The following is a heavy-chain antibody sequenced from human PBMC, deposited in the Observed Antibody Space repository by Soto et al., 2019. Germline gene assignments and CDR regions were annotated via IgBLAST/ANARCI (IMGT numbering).Heavy chain of an antibody. CDR2: INPNSGGT. Sequence: ASVKVSCKASGYTFTGYYMHWGRQAPGQGLEWMGWINPNSGGTNYAQKFQGRVTMTRDTSISTAYMELSRLRSDDTAVYYCARDWGIAAAGTGYFQHWGQGTLVTVSS. V-gene: IGHV1-2*02. D-gene: IGHD6-13*01. CDR1: GYTFTGYY. J-gene: IGHJ1*01. CDR3: ARDWGIAAAGTGYFQH.